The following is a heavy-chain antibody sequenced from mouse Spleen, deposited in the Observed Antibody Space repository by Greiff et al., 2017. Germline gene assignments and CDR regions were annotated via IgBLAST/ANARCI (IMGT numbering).Heavy chain of an antibody. CDR1: GYTFTSYG. Sequence: QVQLQQSGAELARPGASVKLSCKASGYTFTSYGISWVKQRTGQGLEWIGEIYPRSGNTYYNEKFKGKATLTADKSSSTAYMQLSSLTSEDSAVYFCARYLDSYWYFDVWGAGTTVTVSS. CDR3: ARYLDSYWYFDV. V-gene: IGHV1-81*01. J-gene: IGHJ1*01. CDR2: IYPRSGNT.